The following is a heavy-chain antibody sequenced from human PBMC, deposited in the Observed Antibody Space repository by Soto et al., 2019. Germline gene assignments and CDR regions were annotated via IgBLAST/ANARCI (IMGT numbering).Heavy chain of an antibody. Sequence: ESGGGVVQPGRSLRLSCAASGFTFSKYGFHWVRQAPGTGLEWVAVIVNDGSEKYHADSVEGRFTISRDNSKDTLFLQMNSLRAEDTAVYYCARDDAFQNENGFDIWGQGTMVTVSS. D-gene: IGHD1-1*01. CDR1: GFTFSKYG. V-gene: IGHV3-33*01. J-gene: IGHJ3*02. CDR2: IVNDGSEK. CDR3: ARDDAFQNENGFDI.